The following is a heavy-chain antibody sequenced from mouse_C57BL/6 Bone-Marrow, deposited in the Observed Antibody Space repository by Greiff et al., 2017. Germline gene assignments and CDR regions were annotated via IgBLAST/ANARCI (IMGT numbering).Heavy chain of an antibody. D-gene: IGHD1-1*01. CDR1: GYTFTDYY. CDR3: ARLRGYYYAMDY. V-gene: IGHV1-76*01. CDR2: IYPGSGNT. J-gene: IGHJ4*01. Sequence: QVQLQQSGAELVRPGASVKLSYKASGYTFTDYYINWVKQRPGQGLEWIARIYPGSGNTYYNEKFKGKDTLTAEKTSSTAYMQLSSLTYEDSAVYFCARLRGYYYAMDYWGQGTSVTVSS.